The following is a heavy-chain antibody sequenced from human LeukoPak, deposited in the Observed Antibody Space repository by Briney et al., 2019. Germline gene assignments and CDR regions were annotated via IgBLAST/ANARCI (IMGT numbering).Heavy chain of an antibody. J-gene: IGHJ4*02. V-gene: IGHV3-7*03. CDR3: ARPIWGDIVVVPAASPDY. Sequence: GGSLRLSCAASGLTFSSYWMSWVRQAPGKGLEWVANIKQDGSEKYYVDSVKGRFTISRDNAKNSLYLQMNSLRAEDTAVYYCARPIWGDIVVVPAASPDYWGQGTLVTVSS. D-gene: IGHD2-2*01. CDR2: IKQDGSEK. CDR1: GLTFSSYW.